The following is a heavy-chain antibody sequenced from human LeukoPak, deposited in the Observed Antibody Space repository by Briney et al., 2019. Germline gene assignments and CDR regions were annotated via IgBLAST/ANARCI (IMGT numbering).Heavy chain of an antibody. V-gene: IGHV3-64*01. CDR2: ISSNGGRT. CDR3: ARRGELFTRNGFDI. Sequence: GGSLRLSCAASGFTFSSYAMHSVRQAPGKGLEYVSAISSNGGRTSYANSVKGRFTIPRDNSKNTVYLKMGSLRAEDMAVYYCARRGELFTRNGFDIWGQGTQVIVSS. J-gene: IGHJ3*02. CDR1: GFTFSSYA. D-gene: IGHD3-10*01.